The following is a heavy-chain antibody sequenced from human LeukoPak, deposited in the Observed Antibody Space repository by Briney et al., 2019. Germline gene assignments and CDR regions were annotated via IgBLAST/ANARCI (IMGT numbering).Heavy chain of an antibody. CDR1: GGSISSSSYY. CDR2: IYYSGST. D-gene: IGHD6-6*01. J-gene: IGHJ4*02. Sequence: PSETLSLTCTVSGGSISSSSYYWGWIRQPPGKGLEWIGSIYYSGSTYYNPSLKSRVTISVDTSKNQFSLKLSSVTAEDTAVYYCAREWQLVFDYWGQGTLVTVSS. V-gene: IGHV4-39*07. CDR3: AREWQLVFDY.